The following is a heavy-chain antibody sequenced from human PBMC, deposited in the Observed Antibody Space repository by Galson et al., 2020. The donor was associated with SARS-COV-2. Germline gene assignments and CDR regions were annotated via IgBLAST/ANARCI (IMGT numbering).Heavy chain of an antibody. J-gene: IGHJ6*02. CDR3: ARQGKGYSSGELDYYPYGVDV. D-gene: IGHD6-19*01. CDR2: IYYNGRT. V-gene: IGHV4-39*01. CDR1: GGSISGSSYF. Sequence: SQTLSLTCTVSGGSISGSSYFWDWIRQPPGKGPEWIGSIYYNGRTYYNLSLKSRVTISVDTSKNHFSLKLSSVTAADTAVYYCARQGKGYSSGELDYYPYGVDVWGHGTTVTVSS.